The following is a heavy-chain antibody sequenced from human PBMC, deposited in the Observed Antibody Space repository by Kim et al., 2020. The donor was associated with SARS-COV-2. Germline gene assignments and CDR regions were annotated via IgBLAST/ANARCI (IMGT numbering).Heavy chain of an antibody. Sequence: RFTISRDNAKNSLYLQMNSLRAEDTAVYYCARDKTGSGSYWGYYYYGMDVWGQGTTVTVSS. J-gene: IGHJ6*02. D-gene: IGHD1-26*01. V-gene: IGHV3-21*06. CDR3: ARDKTGSGSYWGYYYYGMDV.